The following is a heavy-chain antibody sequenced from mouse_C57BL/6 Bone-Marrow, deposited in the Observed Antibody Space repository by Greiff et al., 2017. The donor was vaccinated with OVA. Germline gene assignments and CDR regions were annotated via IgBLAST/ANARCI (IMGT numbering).Heavy chain of an antibody. V-gene: IGHV1-82*01. CDR1: GYAFSSSW. J-gene: IGHJ3*01. Sequence: QVQLQQSGPELVKPGASVKISCKASGYAFSSSWMNWVKQRPGKGLEWIGRIYPGDGDTNYNGKFKGKATLTADKSSSTAYMQLSSLTSEDPAVYFCARRGAGWGQGTLVTVSA. CDR2: IYPGDGDT. CDR3: ARRGAG. D-gene: IGHD3-3*01.